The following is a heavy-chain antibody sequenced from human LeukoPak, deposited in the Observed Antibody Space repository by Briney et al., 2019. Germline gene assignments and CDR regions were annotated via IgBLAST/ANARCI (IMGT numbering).Heavy chain of an antibody. CDR3: ARDRSITGTTVPFDY. Sequence: ASVKVSCKASGYTFTGYYMHWVRQAPGQGLEWMGWINPNSGGTNYAQKFQGRVTMTRDTSISTAYMELSRLRSDDTAVYYCARDRSITGTTVPFDYRGQGTLVTVSS. CDR2: INPNSGGT. J-gene: IGHJ4*02. CDR1: GYTFTGYY. D-gene: IGHD1/OR15-1a*01. V-gene: IGHV1-2*02.